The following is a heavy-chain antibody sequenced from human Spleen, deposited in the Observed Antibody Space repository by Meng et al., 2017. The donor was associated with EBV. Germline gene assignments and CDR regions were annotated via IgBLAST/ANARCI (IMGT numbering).Heavy chain of an antibody. CDR3: ARGYSSVNFDS. CDR2: ISSGSTYI. CDR1: GFIFSTYN. D-gene: IGHD6-19*01. J-gene: IGHJ4*02. Sequence: GQLVGSVGGLVKAGGSLRRSYAASGFIFSTYNMNWVRQAPGKGLEWVSSISSGSTYIYYANSVKGRFTISRDNAKNSLYLQMSRLRGEDTAFYYCARGYSSVNFDSWGQGTLVTVSS. V-gene: IGHV3-21*04.